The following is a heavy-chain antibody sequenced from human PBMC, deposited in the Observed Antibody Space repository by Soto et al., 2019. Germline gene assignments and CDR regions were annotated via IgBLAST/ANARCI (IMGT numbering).Heavy chain of an antibody. CDR3: ARLRAECSGGNCYSYYFAY. CDR2: IYPGDSDT. Sequence: PGESLRISCTGAGYTLTDYLIGWVRQTPGKGLEWMGIIYPGDSDTRYSPSFQGEVTTTADKSIGAAYLQWGSLKASDPAICYCARLRAECSGGNCYSYYFAYWGRGTLVTASS. CDR1: GYTLTDYL. V-gene: IGHV5-51*01. J-gene: IGHJ4*02. D-gene: IGHD2-15*01.